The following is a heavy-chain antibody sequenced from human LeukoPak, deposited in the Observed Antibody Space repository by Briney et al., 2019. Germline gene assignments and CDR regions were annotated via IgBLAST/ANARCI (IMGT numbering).Heavy chain of an antibody. CDR1: GFTFSTSA. J-gene: IGHJ4*02. Sequence: GGSLRLSCAASGFTFSTSAMTWVRQTPEKGLEWVSGITGSGVSIKYADSVRGRFTISRDNSKNTVYLDMNSLRAEDTAVYYCATYRGRGSPFDFWGKGTQVTVSS. CDR2: ITGSGVSI. CDR3: ATYRGRGSPFDF. D-gene: IGHD2-15*01. V-gene: IGHV3-23*01.